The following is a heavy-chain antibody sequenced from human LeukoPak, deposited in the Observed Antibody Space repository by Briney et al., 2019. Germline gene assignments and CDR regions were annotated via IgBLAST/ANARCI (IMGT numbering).Heavy chain of an antibody. V-gene: IGHV3-53*01. Sequence: PGGSLRLSCAASGFTVSSNYMSWVRQAPGKGLEWVSVIYSGGSTYYADSVKGRFTISRDNSKNTLYLQMNSLSAEDTAVYYCARVSDFRYNWKGIAFDIWGQGTMVTVSS. CDR2: IYSGGST. CDR3: ARVSDFRYNWKGIAFDI. CDR1: GFTVSSNY. J-gene: IGHJ3*02. D-gene: IGHD1-20*01.